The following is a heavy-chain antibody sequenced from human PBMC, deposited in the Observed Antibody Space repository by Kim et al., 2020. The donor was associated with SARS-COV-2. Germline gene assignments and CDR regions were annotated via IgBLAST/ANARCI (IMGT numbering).Heavy chain of an antibody. J-gene: IGHJ4*02. CDR1: GGSISSGGYY. V-gene: IGHV4-31*03. CDR3: ARLERIYYDSSAPRSN. D-gene: IGHD3-22*01. CDR2: IYYSGST. Sequence: SETLSLTCTVSGGSISSGGYYWSWIRQHPGKGLEWIGYIYYSGSTYYNPSLKSRVTISVDTSKNQFSLKLSSVTAADTAVYYCARLERIYYDSSAPRSNWGQGTLVTVSS.